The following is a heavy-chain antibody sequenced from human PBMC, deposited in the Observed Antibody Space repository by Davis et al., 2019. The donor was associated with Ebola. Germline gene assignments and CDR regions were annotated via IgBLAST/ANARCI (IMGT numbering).Heavy chain of an antibody. D-gene: IGHD4-23*01. CDR1: GFTFSSYA. J-gene: IGHJ4*02. V-gene: IGHV3-23*01. Sequence: GESLKISCAASGFTFSSYAMSWVRQAPGKGLEWVSSISGSGGSTYYADSVKGRFTISRDNSKKTLYLQMNSLRAEDTAVYYCAKDDYGGNSPDYWGQGTLVTVSS. CDR3: AKDDYGGNSPDY. CDR2: ISGSGGST.